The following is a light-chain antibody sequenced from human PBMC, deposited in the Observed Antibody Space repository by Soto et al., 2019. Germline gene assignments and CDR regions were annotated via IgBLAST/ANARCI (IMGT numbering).Light chain of an antibody. J-gene: IGKJ3*01. CDR2: AAN. Sequence: DIQMTQSPSSLSASVGDRVTITCRASQRIGTYFNWYQQKPGKAPELLIFAANSLQSGVSPRFSGSGSGTDFALTISSLQPEDLAAYYCQHTYGVPFNFGPGTKVGIK. CDR3: QHTYGVPFN. CDR1: QRIGTY. V-gene: IGKV1-39*01.